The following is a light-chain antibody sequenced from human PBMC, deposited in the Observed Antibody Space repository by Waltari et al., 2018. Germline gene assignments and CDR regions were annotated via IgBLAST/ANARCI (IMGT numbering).Light chain of an antibody. CDR2: DVN. CDR3: CSYAGSYILV. J-gene: IGLJ2*01. CDR1: RSHVGGYNH. V-gene: IGLV2-11*01. Sequence: QSALTQPRSVSGSPGQSVPIPCPGPRSHVGGYNHFLWSQQHQGKAPKLIIYDVNKRPSGVPDRFSGSKSGNTASLTISGLQAEDEADFYCCSYAGSYILVFGGGTKLTVL.